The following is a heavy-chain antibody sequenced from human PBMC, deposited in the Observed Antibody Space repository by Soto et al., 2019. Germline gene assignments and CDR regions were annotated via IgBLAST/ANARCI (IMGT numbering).Heavy chain of an antibody. Sequence: EVQLLESGGALFRPGGSRGLSGAASGFTFTNFPLSWFRRAPGRGREVVYSITGTGGRTYYADSVKGRFTISRDNSKNTLYLQTNSLRAEDTALYYCAKDLRVLLWFGDLDAFDFWGQGTMVTVSS. CDR3: AKDLRVLLWFGDLDAFDF. J-gene: IGHJ3*01. V-gene: IGHV3-23*01. CDR2: ITGTGGRT. D-gene: IGHD3-10*01. CDR1: GFTFTNFP.